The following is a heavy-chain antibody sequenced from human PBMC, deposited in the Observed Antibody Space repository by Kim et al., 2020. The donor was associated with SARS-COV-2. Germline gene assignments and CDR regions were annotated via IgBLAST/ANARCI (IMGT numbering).Heavy chain of an antibody. D-gene: IGHD3-16*02. J-gene: IGHJ5*01. V-gene: IGHV1-18*01. CDR1: GYTFTSYG. CDR2: ISAYNGNT. Sequence: ASVKVSCKASGYTFTSYGISWVRQAPGQGLEWMGWISAYNGNTNYAQKLQGRVTMTTDTSTSTAYMELRSLRSDDTAVYYCARVGKDVWGSYPVSRWFDYWGQGTLVTVSS. CDR3: ARVGKDVWGSYPVSRWFDY.